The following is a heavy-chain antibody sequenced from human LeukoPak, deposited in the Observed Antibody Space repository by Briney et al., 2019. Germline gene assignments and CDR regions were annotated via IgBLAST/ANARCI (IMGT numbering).Heavy chain of an antibody. CDR3: ARALYNNGWYSVDY. CDR2: INPNSSGT. J-gene: IGHJ4*02. D-gene: IGHD6-19*01. Sequence: ASVKVSCKASGYTFTDYHMHWVRQAPGQGLEWMGWINPNSSGTNYAQKFQGRVTMTRDTSISTAYMEVSRLISDDTAVYYCARALYNNGWYSVDYWGQGTLVAVSS. CDR1: GYTFTDYH. V-gene: IGHV1-2*02.